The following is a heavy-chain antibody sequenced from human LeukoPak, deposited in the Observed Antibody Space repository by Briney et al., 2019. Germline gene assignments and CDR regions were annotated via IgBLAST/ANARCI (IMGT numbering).Heavy chain of an antibody. D-gene: IGHD2-2*01. V-gene: IGHV1-69*01. CDR2: IIPIFGTA. CDR1: GGTFISYA. Sequence: SVKVSCKASGGTFISYAISWVRQAPGQGLEWMGGIIPIFGTANYAQKFQGRVTITADESTSTAYMELSSLRSEDTAVYYCARGARPAVHYGMDIWGQGTTVTVSS. J-gene: IGHJ6*02. CDR3: ARGARPAVHYGMDI.